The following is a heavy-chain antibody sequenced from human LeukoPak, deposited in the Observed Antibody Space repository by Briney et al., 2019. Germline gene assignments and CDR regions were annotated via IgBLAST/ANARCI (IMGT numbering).Heavy chain of an antibody. V-gene: IGHV3-30*18. CDR3: ANPYCSGGSCTDY. Sequence: GGSLRLSCAASVFTFSSYGMHWVRQAPGKGLEWVAVISYDGSNKYYADSVKGRFTISRDNSKNTLYLQMNSLRAEDTAVYYCANPYCSGGSCTDYWGQGTLVTVSS. D-gene: IGHD2-15*01. J-gene: IGHJ4*02. CDR2: ISYDGSNK. CDR1: VFTFSSYG.